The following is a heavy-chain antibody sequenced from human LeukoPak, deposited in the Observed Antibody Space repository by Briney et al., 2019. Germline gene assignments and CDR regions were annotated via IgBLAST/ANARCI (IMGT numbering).Heavy chain of an antibody. CDR3: ASSRGSGSYGFLDY. J-gene: IGHJ4*02. D-gene: IGHD1-26*01. V-gene: IGHV4-59*01. CDR2: IYYSGST. CDR1: GFPFLVYA. Sequence: GSLRLSCAPSGFPFLVYAMHWVRQAPGKGLEWIGYIYYSGSTNYNPSLKSRVTISVDTSKNQFSLKLSSVTAADTAVYYCASSRGSGSYGFLDYWGQGTLVTVSS.